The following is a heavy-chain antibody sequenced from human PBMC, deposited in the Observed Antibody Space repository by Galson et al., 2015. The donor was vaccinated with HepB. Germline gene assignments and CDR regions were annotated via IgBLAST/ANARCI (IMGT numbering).Heavy chain of an antibody. Sequence: SVKVSCKASGYTFTSYAMHWVRQAPGQRLEWMGWINAGNGNTKYSQKFQGRVTITRDTSASTAYMELSSLRSEDTAVYYCARASRGYDSSGYSGYWGQGTLVTVSS. D-gene: IGHD3-22*01. CDR3: ARASRGYDSSGYSGY. J-gene: IGHJ4*02. CDR2: INAGNGNT. CDR1: GYTFTSYA. V-gene: IGHV1-3*01.